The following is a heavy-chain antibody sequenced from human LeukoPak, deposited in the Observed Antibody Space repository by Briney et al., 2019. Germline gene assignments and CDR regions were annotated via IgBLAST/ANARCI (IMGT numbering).Heavy chain of an antibody. D-gene: IGHD1-7*01. CDR3: ARADRYNWNYESYYFDY. J-gene: IGHJ4*02. CDR1: GGSISSYY. Sequence: PSETLSLTCTVSGGSISSYYWSWIRQPPGKGLEWIWYIYYSGSTNYNPSLKSRVTISVDTSKNQFSLKLSSVTAADTAVYYCARADRYNWNYESYYFDYWGQGTLVTVSS. CDR2: IYYSGST. V-gene: IGHV4-59*01.